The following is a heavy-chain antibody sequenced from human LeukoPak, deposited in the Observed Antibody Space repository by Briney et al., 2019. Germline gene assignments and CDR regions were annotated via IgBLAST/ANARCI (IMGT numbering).Heavy chain of an antibody. D-gene: IGHD6-13*01. CDR1: GGTFSSYA. V-gene: IGHV1-69*05. CDR3: VTTYSTLPRPFDY. J-gene: IGHJ4*02. Sequence: GASVKVSCKASGGTFSSYAISWVRQAPGQGLEWMGGIIPIFGTANYAQKFQGRVTITTDESTSTAYMELSSLRSEDTAVYYCVTTYSTLPRPFDYWGQGTLVTVSS. CDR2: IIPIFGTA.